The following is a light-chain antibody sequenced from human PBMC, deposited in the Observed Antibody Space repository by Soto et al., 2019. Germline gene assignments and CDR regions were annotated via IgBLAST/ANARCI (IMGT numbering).Light chain of an antibody. J-gene: IGKJ2*01. Sequence: DIQMTQSPSTLSASVGDRVTITCRASQSISSWVAWYQQKPGKAAKLLIYDVSSLESGVPSRFSGSVSGTEFTLTISSLQPDDFATYYCQQYNSYSLYTFGQGTKLEIK. CDR1: QSISSW. CDR3: QQYNSYSLYT. CDR2: DVS. V-gene: IGKV1-5*01.